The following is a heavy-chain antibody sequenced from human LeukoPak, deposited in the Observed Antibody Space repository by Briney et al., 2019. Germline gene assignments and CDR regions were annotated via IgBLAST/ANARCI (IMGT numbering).Heavy chain of an antibody. CDR2: ISSSGSTI. Sequence: GWSLTLSCPASGFSVSSYEINWVRPAAGRGRGWVSYISSSGSTIYYADSVKGRFTISRDNAKNSLYLQMNSLRAEDTAVYYCAELGITMIGGVWGKGTTVTISS. D-gene: IGHD3-10*02. J-gene: IGHJ6*04. CDR3: AELGITMIGGV. CDR1: GFSVSSYE. V-gene: IGHV3-48*03.